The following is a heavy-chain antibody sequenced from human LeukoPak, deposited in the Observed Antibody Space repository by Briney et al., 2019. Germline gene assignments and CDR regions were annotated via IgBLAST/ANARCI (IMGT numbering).Heavy chain of an antibody. CDR1: GYTFTDFF. V-gene: IGHV1-2*02. D-gene: IGHD6-19*01. CDR2: MNPNTGGI. Sequence: ASVKVSCKTSGYTFTDFFLHWVRQAPGQGLEWMGWMNPNTGGIKYAQIFRGRVTLTRDTSISTSYLELNSLRSDDTAVYYCARGLISAVAGYWFDPWGQGTPVTVSS. J-gene: IGHJ5*02. CDR3: ARGLISAVAGYWFDP.